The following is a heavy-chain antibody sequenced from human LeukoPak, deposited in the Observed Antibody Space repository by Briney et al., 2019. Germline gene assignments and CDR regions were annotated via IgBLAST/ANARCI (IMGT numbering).Heavy chain of an antibody. CDR2: IIPIFGTA. V-gene: IGHV1-69*05. Sequence: SVKVSCKASGGTFSSYAISWVRQAPGQGLEWMGGIIPIFGTANYAQKFQGRVTITTDESTSTAYMELSSLRSEDTAVYYCVSGRERQHLNAFDIWGQGTMVTVSS. CDR3: VSGRERQHLNAFDI. D-gene: IGHD1-1*01. CDR1: GGTFSSYA. J-gene: IGHJ3*02.